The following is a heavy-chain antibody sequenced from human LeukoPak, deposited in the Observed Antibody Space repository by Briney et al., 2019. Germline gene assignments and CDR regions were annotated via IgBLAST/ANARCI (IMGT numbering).Heavy chain of an antibody. CDR2: IRYDGSNK. J-gene: IGHJ4*02. CDR3: AKDWIKQLVSPFDY. Sequence: PGGSLRLSCAASGFTFSSYGMHWVRQAPGKGLEWVAFIRYDGSNKYYADSVKGRFTISRDNSKNTLYLQMNSLRAEDTAVYYCAKDWIKQLVSPFDYWGQGTLVTVSS. V-gene: IGHV3-30*02. CDR1: GFTFSSYG. D-gene: IGHD6-6*01.